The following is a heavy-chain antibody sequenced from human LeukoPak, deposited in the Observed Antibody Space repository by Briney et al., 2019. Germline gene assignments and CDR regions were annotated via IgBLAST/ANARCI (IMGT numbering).Heavy chain of an antibody. CDR3: AKDFCTNGVSPPDFDY. D-gene: IGHD2-8*01. CDR2: ISYDGSNK. V-gene: IGHV3-30*18. CDR1: GFTFSSYG. Sequence: GRSLRLSCAASGFTFSSYGMHWVRQAPGKGLEWVAVISYDGSNKYYAGSVKGRFTISRDNSKNTLYLQMNSLRAEDTAVYYCAKDFCTNGVSPPDFDYWGQGTLVTVSS. J-gene: IGHJ4*02.